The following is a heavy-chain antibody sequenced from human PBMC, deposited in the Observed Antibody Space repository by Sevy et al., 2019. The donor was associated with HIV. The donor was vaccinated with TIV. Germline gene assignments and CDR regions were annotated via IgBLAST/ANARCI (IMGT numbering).Heavy chain of an antibody. CDR2: IHEDGSEK. Sequence: GGSLRLSCLVSGFTFNKYWMTWVRQAPRKGLGWVATIHEDGSEKYYLDSGNGRFTISRDDAKNSLFLQLNSLRAEDTAVYYCARGGYRNYDYWGQGALVTVSS. CDR3: ARGGYRNYDY. V-gene: IGHV3-7*01. J-gene: IGHJ4*02. D-gene: IGHD4-4*01. CDR1: GFTFNKYW.